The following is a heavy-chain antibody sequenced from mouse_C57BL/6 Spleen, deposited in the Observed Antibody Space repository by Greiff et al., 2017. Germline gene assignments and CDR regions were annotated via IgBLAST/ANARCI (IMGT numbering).Heavy chain of an antibody. CDR1: GYTFTDYN. D-gene: IGHD2-1*01. J-gene: IGHJ2*01. V-gene: IGHV1-22*01. CDR2: INPNNGGT. Sequence: VQLKQSGPELVKPGASVKMSCKASGYTFTDYNMHWVKQSHGKSLEWIGYINPNNGGTSYNQKFKGKATLTVNKSSSTAYMELRSLTSEDSAVYYCARSIYYGNYVVDYWGQGTTLTVSS. CDR3: ARSIYYGNYVVDY.